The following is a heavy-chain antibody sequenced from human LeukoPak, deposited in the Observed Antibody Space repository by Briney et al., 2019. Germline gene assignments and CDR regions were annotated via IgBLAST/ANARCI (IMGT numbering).Heavy chain of an antibody. Sequence: SETLSLTCTVSGGSISTYYWSWIRQPPGQGLEWIGHIYYSGSTNYNPSLNSRVTISVDTSRNQFSLKLISVTAEDTAVYFCARVAKGYSDRNGYNYYFDYWGQGTLVTVSS. V-gene: IGHV4-59*01. D-gene: IGHD5-24*01. CDR1: GGSISTYY. CDR3: ARVAKGYSDRNGYNYYFDY. J-gene: IGHJ4*02. CDR2: IYYSGST.